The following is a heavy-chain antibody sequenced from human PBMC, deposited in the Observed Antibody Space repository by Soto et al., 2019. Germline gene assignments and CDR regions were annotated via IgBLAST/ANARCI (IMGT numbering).Heavy chain of an antibody. CDR2: VYHSGRT. Sequence: QVQLQESGPGLVKPSGTLSLTCAVSGGSISSDHWWSWVRQPPGKGLEWIGEVYHSGRTNYNPSLKSRVTTSVDKSVNQNSLELTSVTAADTAVYYCARGGGRLFDYWSPGTPVAVSA. D-gene: IGHD6-25*01. CDR1: GGSISSDHW. CDR3: ARGGGRLFDY. V-gene: IGHV4-4*02. J-gene: IGHJ4*02.